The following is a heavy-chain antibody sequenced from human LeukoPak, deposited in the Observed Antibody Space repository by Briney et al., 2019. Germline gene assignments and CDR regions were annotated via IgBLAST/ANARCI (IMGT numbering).Heavy chain of an antibody. CDR3: GRDSGYSIAI. CDR2: IGSDNKP. CDR1: GFTFSAYA. V-gene: IGHV3-69-1*01. J-gene: IGHJ3*02. Sequence: GGSLRLSCEASGFTFSAYAMTWVRQAPGQGLEWVSSIGSDNKPHYSESVKGRFAISRDNAKNTLYLQMNSLRAEDTAVYYCGRDSGYSIAIWGQGTMVSVSS. D-gene: IGHD5-12*01.